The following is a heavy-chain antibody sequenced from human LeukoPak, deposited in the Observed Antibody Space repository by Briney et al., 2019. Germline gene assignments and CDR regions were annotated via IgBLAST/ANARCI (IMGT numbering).Heavy chain of an antibody. CDR3: AKSSTYYDFWSGYYMDYYYYYMDV. V-gene: IGHV3-30*02. CDR1: GFTFSTYG. D-gene: IGHD3-3*01. CDR2: IGSDGNEK. Sequence: PGGSLRLSCAASGFTFSTYGMQWVRQAPGKGLEWVTFIGSDGNEKYYADSVKGRFTISRDNSKNTLYLQMNSLRAEDTAVYYCAKSSTYYDFWSGYYMDYYYYYMDVWGKGTTVTVSS. J-gene: IGHJ6*03.